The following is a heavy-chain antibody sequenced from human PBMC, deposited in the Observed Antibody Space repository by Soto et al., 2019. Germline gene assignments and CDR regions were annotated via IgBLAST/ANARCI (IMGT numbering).Heavy chain of an antibody. V-gene: IGHV1-18*04. CDR1: GYRFNSYG. D-gene: IGHD3-3*01. CDR3: ARDKGYYFSSSGYRSYYFDY. CDR2: VSAYNGNR. Sequence: RASVKVSCKASGYRFNSYGITWVRQAPGHGLEWVGWVSAYNGNRNYAQKLQDRVTMTTDTSTSTAYMELRSLRSDDTAVYYCARDKGYYFSSSGYRSYYFDYWGQGTLVTVSS. J-gene: IGHJ4*02.